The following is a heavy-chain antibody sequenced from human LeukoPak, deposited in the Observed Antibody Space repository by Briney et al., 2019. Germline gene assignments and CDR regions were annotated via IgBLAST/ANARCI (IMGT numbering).Heavy chain of an antibody. CDR3: AKVLHRFDP. Sequence: SETLSLTCAVYGGSFSGYYWSWIRQPPGKGLEWIGEINHSGSTNYNPSLKGRVTISVDTSKNQFSLKLSSVTAADTAVYYCAKVLHRFDPWGQGTLVTVSS. V-gene: IGHV4-34*01. D-gene: IGHD2-15*01. J-gene: IGHJ5*02. CDR1: GGSFSGYY. CDR2: INHSGST.